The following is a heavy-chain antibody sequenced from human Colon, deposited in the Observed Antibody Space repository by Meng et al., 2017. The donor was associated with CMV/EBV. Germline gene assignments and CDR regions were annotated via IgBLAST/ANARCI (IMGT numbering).Heavy chain of an antibody. CDR2: ISGSGGWT. V-gene: IGHV3-23*01. CDR3: AKHSRSGYYTDTFDI. D-gene: IGHD3-3*01. Sequence: GGSLRLSCAVSGITFSSYAMNWVRQAPGKGLELVSSISGSGGWTNYADSVKGRFTISRDNSKNTLYLQMNSLRDEDTAVYYCAKHSRSGYYTDTFDIWGQGTMVTVS. CDR1: GITFSSYA. J-gene: IGHJ3*02.